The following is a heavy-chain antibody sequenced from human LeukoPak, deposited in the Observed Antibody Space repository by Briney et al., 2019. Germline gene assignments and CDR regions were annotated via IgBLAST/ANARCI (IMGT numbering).Heavy chain of an antibody. Sequence: PSGTLSLTCAVYGGSFSGYYWSWIRQPPGKGLEWIGEINHSGSTNYNPSLKSRVTISVDTPKNQFSLKLSSVTAADTAVYYCATRGPRPRLWFGYWGQGTLVTVSS. D-gene: IGHD3-10*01. CDR3: ATRGPRPRLWFGY. CDR2: INHSGST. J-gene: IGHJ4*02. CDR1: GGSFSGYY. V-gene: IGHV4-34*01.